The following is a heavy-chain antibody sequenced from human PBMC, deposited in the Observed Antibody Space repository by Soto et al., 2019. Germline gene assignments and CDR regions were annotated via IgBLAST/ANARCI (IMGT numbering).Heavy chain of an antibody. D-gene: IGHD3-22*01. CDR1: GFTFSSYW. V-gene: IGHV3-74*01. CDR2: INSDGSST. CDR3: ARDEWIDRRMNV. J-gene: IGHJ6*02. Sequence: EVQLVESGGGLVKPGGSLRLSCAASGFTFSSYWMHWVRQAPGKGLVWVSRINSDGSSTSYADSVKGRFTISRDNDKNTLYLQMNSRRAEDTAVYYCARDEWIDRRMNVWGPGTTFTVS.